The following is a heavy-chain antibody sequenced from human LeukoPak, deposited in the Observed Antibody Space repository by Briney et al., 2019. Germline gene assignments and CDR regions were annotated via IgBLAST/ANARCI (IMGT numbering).Heavy chain of an antibody. J-gene: IGHJ3*02. CDR2: IYSDGST. V-gene: IGHV3-53*01. D-gene: IGHD3-22*01. Sequence: GGSLRLSCAASGFTVSSNYMSWVRQAPGKGLEWVSVIYSDGSTYYTDSVKGRFTISRDNSKNTLYLQMNSLRAEDTAVYYCARDRNYYYDRSGSDAFDIWGQGTVVTVSS. CDR1: GFTVSSNY. CDR3: ARDRNYYYDRSGSDAFDI.